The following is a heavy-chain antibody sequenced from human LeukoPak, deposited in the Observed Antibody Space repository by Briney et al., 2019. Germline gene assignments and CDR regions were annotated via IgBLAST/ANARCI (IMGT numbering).Heavy chain of an antibody. J-gene: IGHJ4*02. CDR2: MNPNSGNT. CDR1: GYTFTSYD. D-gene: IGHD3-22*01. V-gene: IGHV1-8*01. Sequence: ASVKVSCKASGYTFTSYDINWVRQATGQGLEWMGWMNPNSGNTAYAQKFQGRVTISRNTSISTVYMEVSSLRSEDTAVYYCAREGYYDSGSNDYWGQGTLVTVSS. CDR3: AREGYYDSGSNDY.